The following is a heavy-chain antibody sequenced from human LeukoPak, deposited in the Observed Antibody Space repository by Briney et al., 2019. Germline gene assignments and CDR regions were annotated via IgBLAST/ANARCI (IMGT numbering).Heavy chain of an antibody. J-gene: IGHJ3*02. D-gene: IGHD4-17*01. CDR3: AREGYGDYEDDAFDI. CDR2: INPNSGGT. V-gene: IGHV1-2*02. CDR1: GYTFTGYY. Sequence: ASVKVSCTASGYTFTGYYMHWVRQAPGQGLEWMGWINPNSGGTNYAQKFQGRVTMTRDTSISTAYMELSRLRSDDTAVYYCAREGYGDYEDDAFDIWGQGTMVTVSS.